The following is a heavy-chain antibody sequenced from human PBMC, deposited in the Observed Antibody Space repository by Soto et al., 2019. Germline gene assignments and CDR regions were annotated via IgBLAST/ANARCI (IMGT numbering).Heavy chain of an antibody. V-gene: IGHV4-39*01. CDR2: IYYSGST. CDR3: ARHKHDYGDEKFDY. Sequence: SETLSLTCTVSGGSISSSSYYWGWIRQPPGKGLEWIGSIYYSGSTYYNPSLKSRVTISVDTSKNQFSLKLSSVTAADTAVYNCARHKHDYGDEKFDYWGQGTLVTVSS. J-gene: IGHJ4*02. D-gene: IGHD4-17*01. CDR1: GGSISSSSYY.